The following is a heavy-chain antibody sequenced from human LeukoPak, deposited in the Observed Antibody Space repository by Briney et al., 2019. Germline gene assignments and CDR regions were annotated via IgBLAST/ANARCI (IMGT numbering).Heavy chain of an antibody. D-gene: IGHD6-6*01. J-gene: IGHJ3*01. V-gene: IGHV3-7*03. CDR2: INSDGSEG. CDR1: GFTFSGFW. CDR3: ARSSYSSSSSV. Sequence: HPGGSLRLSCAVSGFTFSGFWMSWSRQAPGKGLEWVASINSDGSEGYYADVVKGRFTISRDNAKNSLYLQINSLRAEDTAVYYCARSSYSSSSSVWGQGTMVTLSS.